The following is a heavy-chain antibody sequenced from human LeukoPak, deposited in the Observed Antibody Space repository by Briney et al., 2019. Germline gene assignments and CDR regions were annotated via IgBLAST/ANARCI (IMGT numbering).Heavy chain of an antibody. Sequence: SVKVSFKASGGTFSSYAISWVRQAPGQGLEWMGGIIPIFGTANYAQKFQGRVTITADESTSTAYMELSSLRSEDTAVYYCARVWGYGSGYFDYWGQGTLVTVSS. V-gene: IGHV1-69*13. J-gene: IGHJ4*02. CDR2: IIPIFGTA. D-gene: IGHD3-10*01. CDR3: ARVWGYGSGYFDY. CDR1: GGTFSSYA.